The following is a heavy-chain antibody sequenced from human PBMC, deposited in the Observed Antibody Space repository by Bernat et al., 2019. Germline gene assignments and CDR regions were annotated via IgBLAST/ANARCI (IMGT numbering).Heavy chain of an antibody. CDR1: GFTFDDYA. V-gene: IGHV3-9*01. CDR3: AKDAGGAGTRPSWLFDY. CDR2: ISWNSGSI. J-gene: IGHJ4*02. D-gene: IGHD6-19*01. Sequence: EVQLVESGGGLVQPGRSLRLSCAASGFTFDDYAMHWVRQAPGKGLEWVSGISWNSGSIGYADSVKGRFTISRDNAKNSLYLQMNSLRAEDTALYYCAKDAGGAGTRPSWLFDYWGQGTLVTVSS.